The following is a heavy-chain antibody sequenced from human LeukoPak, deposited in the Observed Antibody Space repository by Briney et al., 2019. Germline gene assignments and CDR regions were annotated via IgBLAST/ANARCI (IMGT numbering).Heavy chain of an antibody. Sequence: ASETLSLTCTVSGGSISSGGYYWRWIRQPPGKGLEWIGYIYYSGSTNYNPSLKSRVTISVDTSKNQFSLKLSSVTAADTAVYYCARGRDGYSYGRYYMDVWGKGTTVTISS. CDR3: ARGRDGYSYGRYYMDV. V-gene: IGHV4-61*08. CDR2: IYYSGST. D-gene: IGHD5-18*01. J-gene: IGHJ6*03. CDR1: GGSISSGGYY.